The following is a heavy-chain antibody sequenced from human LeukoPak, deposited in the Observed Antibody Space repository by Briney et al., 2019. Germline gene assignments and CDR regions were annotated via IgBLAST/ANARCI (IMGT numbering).Heavy chain of an antibody. D-gene: IGHD1-14*01. CDR3: ASGPRNDP. V-gene: IGHV1-8*01. J-gene: IGHJ5*02. Sequence: EASVKLSCKTSGYPFSTWKINWVRQAAGQGLEWLGLMHPDSGNTDYAQKFRGRVTMSRDTSTSTAYMELSGLRLDDTAVYFCASGPRNDPWGQGTLVTVSS. CDR2: MHPDSGNT. CDR1: GYPFSTWK.